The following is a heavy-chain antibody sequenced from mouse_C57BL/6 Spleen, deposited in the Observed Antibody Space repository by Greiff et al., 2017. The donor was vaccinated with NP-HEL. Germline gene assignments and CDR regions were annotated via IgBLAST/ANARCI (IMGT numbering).Heavy chain of an antibody. Sequence: VQLQQSGAELVRPGASVKLSCKASGYTFTDYYINWVKQRPGQGLEWIARIYPGSGNTYYNEKFKGKATLAAEKSSSTAYMQLSSLTSEDSAVYVSAVYYRYAMDYWGQGTSVTVAS. J-gene: IGHJ4*01. CDR2: IYPGSGNT. CDR1: GYTFTDYY. CDR3: AVYYRYAMDY. V-gene: IGHV1-76*01. D-gene: IGHD2-1*01.